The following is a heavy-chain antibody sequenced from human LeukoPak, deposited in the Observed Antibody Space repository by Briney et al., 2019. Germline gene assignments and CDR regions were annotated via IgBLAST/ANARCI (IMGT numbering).Heavy chain of an antibody. CDR2: IYYSGST. V-gene: IGHV4-59*01. CDR1: GGSISSYY. D-gene: IGHD6-13*01. Sequence: SETLSLTCTVSGGSISSYYWSWIRQPPGKELDGMGYIYYSGSTNYNPSLKSRVTISVDTSKNQFSLKLSSVTAADTAVYYCARVSIAAAGILFDYWGQGTLVTVSS. J-gene: IGHJ4*02. CDR3: ARVSIAAAGILFDY.